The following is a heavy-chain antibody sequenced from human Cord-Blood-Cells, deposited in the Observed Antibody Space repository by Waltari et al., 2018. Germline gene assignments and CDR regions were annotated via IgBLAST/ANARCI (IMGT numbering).Heavy chain of an antibody. CDR3: ARDRGAARPGAFDI. CDR1: GLTVSSNC. J-gene: IGHJ3*02. Sequence: EVQLVESGGGLIQPGGSLRISCAASGLTVSSNCMSWVRQAPGKGVEWFSVIYSGGSTYYADAVKGRFTISRDNSKNTLYLQMNSLRAEDTAVYYCARDRGAARPGAFDIWGQGTMVTVSS. D-gene: IGHD6-6*01. CDR2: IYSGGST. V-gene: IGHV3-53*01.